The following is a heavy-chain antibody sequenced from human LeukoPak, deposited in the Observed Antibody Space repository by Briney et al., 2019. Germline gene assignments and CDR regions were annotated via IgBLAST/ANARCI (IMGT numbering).Heavy chain of an antibody. V-gene: IGHV4-34*01. CDR2: INHSGSP. Sequence: SETLSLICAVYGGSFSGYYWSWIRQPPGKGLECIGEINHSGSPDYHRCPKSRVTRSVDTSKNQFSLKLSSVTAADTAVYYCARASSGWNKDFDYWGQGTLVTVSS. CDR3: ARASSGWNKDFDY. J-gene: IGHJ4*02. CDR1: GGSFSGYY. D-gene: IGHD6-19*01.